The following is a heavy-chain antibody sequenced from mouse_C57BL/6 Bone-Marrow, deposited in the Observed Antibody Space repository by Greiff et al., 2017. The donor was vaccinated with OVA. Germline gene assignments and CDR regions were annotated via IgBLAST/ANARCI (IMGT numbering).Heavy chain of an antibody. CDR1: GYSFTGYY. CDR2: INPSTGGT. V-gene: IGHV1-42*01. Sequence: EVKLQESGPELVKPGASVKISCKASGYSFTGYYMNWVKQSPEKSLEWIGVINPSTGGTNYNQKFKAKATLTVDKSSSTAYMQLKSLTSEDSAVYYCTGVDAELPDYWGQGTSVTVSS. D-gene: IGHD1-1*01. J-gene: IGHJ4*01. CDR3: TGVDAELPDY.